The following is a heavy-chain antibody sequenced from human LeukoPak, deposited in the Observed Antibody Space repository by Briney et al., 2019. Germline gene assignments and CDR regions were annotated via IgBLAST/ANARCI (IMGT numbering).Heavy chain of an antibody. CDR2: ISWNSGSI. V-gene: IGHV3-9*01. D-gene: IGHD5-18*01. Sequence: PGGSLRLSCAASGFTFDDYAMHWVRQAPGKGLEWVSGISWNSGSIGYADSVKGRFTISRDNAKNLLYLQMNDLRVEDTAVYYCARTARHLDYWGQGTLVTVSS. CDR1: GFTFDDYA. CDR3: ARTARHLDY. J-gene: IGHJ4*02.